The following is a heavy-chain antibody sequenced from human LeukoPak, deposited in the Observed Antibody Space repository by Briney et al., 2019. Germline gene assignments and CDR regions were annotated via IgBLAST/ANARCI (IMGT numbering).Heavy chain of an antibody. CDR3: ARASLGHCSRAGCTPGSRGLDV. J-gene: IGHJ6*02. V-gene: IGHV3-23*01. CDR2: ISGNGGNT. D-gene: IGHD2-8*01. CDR1: GYSFTNYA. Sequence: GGSLRLSCAASGYSFTNYAVSWVRQAPGKGLEWVSTISGNGGNTYYLDSVKGRFTISRDNANSKNMLYLQMNSLRAEDTAVYYCARASLGHCSRAGCTPGSRGLDVWGHGTTVTVSS.